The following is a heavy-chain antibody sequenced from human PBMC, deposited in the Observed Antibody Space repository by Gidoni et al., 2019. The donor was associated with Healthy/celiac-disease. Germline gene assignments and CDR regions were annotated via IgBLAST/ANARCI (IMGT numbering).Heavy chain of an antibody. CDR2: IDPSDSYT. D-gene: IGHD7-27*01. CDR1: GYSFTGYW. CDR3: ARLTGDRGY. Sequence: QLVQSGAAVIRAGESLGISCRGSGYSFTGYWISWVRQMPGIGLGWRGRIDPSDSYTNYSPSVQGHVTISADQSISTVYLQWSSLTALDTAMYYCARLTGDRGYWGQGTLVTVSS. V-gene: IGHV5-10-1*01. J-gene: IGHJ4*02.